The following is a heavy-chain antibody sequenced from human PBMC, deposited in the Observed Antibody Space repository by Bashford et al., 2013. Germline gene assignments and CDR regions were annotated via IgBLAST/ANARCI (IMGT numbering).Heavy chain of an antibody. Sequence: GWIRQHPGKGLEWMGVINPGDSDTRYSPSFQGQVTISADKSISTAYLQWSSLKASDTAMYYCARHRGYDIPFDYWGQGTLVTVSS. V-gene: IGHV5-51*01. CDR3: ARHRGYDIPFDY. D-gene: IGHD3-9*01. CDR2: INPGDSDT. J-gene: IGHJ4*02.